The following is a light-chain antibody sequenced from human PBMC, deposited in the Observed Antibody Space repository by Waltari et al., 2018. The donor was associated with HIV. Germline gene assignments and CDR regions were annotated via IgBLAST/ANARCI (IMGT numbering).Light chain of an antibody. Sequence: DIVMTQSPDSLAVSLGERATINCKSSQSVLYSSNNKNYLAWYQHKPGQPPKLLIYWASTREVGVPDRFSGSGSGTDFTLTISSLQAEDVAVYYCQQYYNTPYTFGQGTKLEIK. J-gene: IGKJ2*01. CDR1: QSVLYSSNNKNY. CDR3: QQYYNTPYT. V-gene: IGKV4-1*01. CDR2: WAS.